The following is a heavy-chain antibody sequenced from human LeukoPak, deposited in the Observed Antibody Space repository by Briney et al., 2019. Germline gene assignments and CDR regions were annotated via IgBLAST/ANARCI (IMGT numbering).Heavy chain of an antibody. Sequence: PSETLSLTCTVSGGSISGSSYYWGWIRQPPGKGLEWIGSIYYSGSTYYNPSLKSRVTISVDTSKNQFSLKLNSVTATDTAVYYCARAPKYSSSWYKWTIFDYWGQGTLVTVSS. CDR1: GGSISGSSYY. J-gene: IGHJ4*02. V-gene: IGHV4-39*02. D-gene: IGHD6-13*01. CDR2: IYYSGST. CDR3: ARAPKYSSSWYKWTIFDY.